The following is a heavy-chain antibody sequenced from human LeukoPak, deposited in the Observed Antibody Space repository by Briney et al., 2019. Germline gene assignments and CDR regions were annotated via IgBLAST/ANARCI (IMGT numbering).Heavy chain of an antibody. V-gene: IGHV4-59*01. J-gene: IGHJ3*02. CDR2: TYYSGST. D-gene: IGHD6-25*01. CDR3: ARHRLGRYDAFDI. Sequence: PSETLSLTCTVSGGSISSYYWSWIRQPPGKGLEWIGYTYYSGSTNYNPSLKSRVTISVATTKNQFSLNLSSVTAADTAVYYCARHRLGRYDAFDIWGQGTMVTVSS. CDR1: GGSISSYY.